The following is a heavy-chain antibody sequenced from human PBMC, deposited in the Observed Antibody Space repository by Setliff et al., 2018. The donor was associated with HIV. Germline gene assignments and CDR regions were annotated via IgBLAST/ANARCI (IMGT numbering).Heavy chain of an antibody. CDR3: ARGGYSSGWYLACYFDY. Sequence: SETLSLTCAVSGGSISSGGYSWSWIRQPPGKGLEWIGYIYHSGSTYYNPSLKSRVTISIDRSKNQFSLKLSSVTAADTAVYYCARGGYSSGWYLACYFDYWGQGTLVTVSS. J-gene: IGHJ4*02. V-gene: IGHV4-30-2*01. D-gene: IGHD6-19*01. CDR2: IYHSGST. CDR1: GGSISSGGYS.